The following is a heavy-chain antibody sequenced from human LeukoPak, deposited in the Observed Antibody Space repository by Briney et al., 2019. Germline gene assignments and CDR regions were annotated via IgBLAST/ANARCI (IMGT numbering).Heavy chain of an antibody. CDR2: ISGTGGTK. Sequence: GGSLRLSCAASGFTFNNYAMSWVRQAPGRGLEWVSFISGTGGTKYYGDSVKGRFTISRDNSKNTLYLQMNSLRDEDTAIYYCAKRIAATGPRAFDIWGQGTMVTVSS. V-gene: IGHV3-23*01. CDR1: GFTFNNYA. J-gene: IGHJ3*02. CDR3: AKRIAATGPRAFDI. D-gene: IGHD6-6*01.